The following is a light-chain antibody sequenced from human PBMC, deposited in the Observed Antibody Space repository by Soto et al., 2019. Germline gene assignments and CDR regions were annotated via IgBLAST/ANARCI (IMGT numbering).Light chain of an antibody. CDR1: QSVSSD. V-gene: IGKV3-15*01. Sequence: EMVMTQSPATLSVSPGERATLSCRASQSVSSDLAWYQQKPGQAPRLLIYDAATRATGISARFSGSGSGTECPLTISRLQSEHFAFYYCQQYNNWPWTFGQGTKVEIK. CDR2: DAA. J-gene: IGKJ1*01. CDR3: QQYNNWPWT.